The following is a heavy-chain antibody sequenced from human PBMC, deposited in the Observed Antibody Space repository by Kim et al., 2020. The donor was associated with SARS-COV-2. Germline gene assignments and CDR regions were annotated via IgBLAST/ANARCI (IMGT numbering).Heavy chain of an antibody. D-gene: IGHD1-26*01. V-gene: IGHV4-61*01. CDR1: GDSVSSNSYY. CDR3: ARVGLYSGSYYFDF. Sequence: SETLSLTCTVSGDSVSSNSYYWSWIRQPPGKGLEWIGYIYHNGRTNYNPSLKSRVTVSVDTSKNQFSLRLRSVTAADTAVYYCARVGLYSGSYYFDFWGPGTLGTVSS. J-gene: IGHJ4*02. CDR2: IYHNGRT.